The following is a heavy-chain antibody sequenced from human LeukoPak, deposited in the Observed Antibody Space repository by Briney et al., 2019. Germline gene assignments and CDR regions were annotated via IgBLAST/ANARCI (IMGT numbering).Heavy chain of an antibody. J-gene: IGHJ4*02. Sequence: ASVKVSCKASGYTFTGYYMHWVRQAPGQGLEWMGWINPNSGGTNYAQKFQGRVTMTRDTSISTAYMELSRLRSDDTAVYYCARDRKEIQLWLQLLDYWGQGTLVTVSS. D-gene: IGHD5-18*01. CDR3: ARDRKEIQLWLQLLDY. CDR2: INPNSGGT. CDR1: GYTFTGYY. V-gene: IGHV1-2*02.